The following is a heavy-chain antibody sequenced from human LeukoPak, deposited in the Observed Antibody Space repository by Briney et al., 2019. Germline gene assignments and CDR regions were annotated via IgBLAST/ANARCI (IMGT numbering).Heavy chain of an antibody. Sequence: GGSLRLSCAASGFTFSSYAMSWVRQAPGKGLEWVSTISGSGGSTYYADSVKGRFTISRDNSKNTLYLQMNSLRAEDTAVYYCAKERVYDSSGYYTYFDYWGQGTLVTVSS. D-gene: IGHD3-22*01. CDR3: AKERVYDSSGYYTYFDY. V-gene: IGHV3-23*01. CDR2: ISGSGGST. J-gene: IGHJ4*02. CDR1: GFTFSSYA.